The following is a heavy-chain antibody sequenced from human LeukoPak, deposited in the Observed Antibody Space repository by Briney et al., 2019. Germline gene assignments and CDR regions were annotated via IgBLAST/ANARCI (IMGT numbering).Heavy chain of an antibody. CDR2: INPYSGYT. V-gene: IGHV1-2*06. J-gene: IGHJ4*02. CDR1: GYTFSDYF. CDR3: AKEHITTVTPGDC. Sequence: ASVKISCKASGYTFSDYFIHWVRQAPGQGLEWMGRINPYSGYTNYAQKFHGRVTMTRDSSVRTAYMEVSSLTSDDTAIYYCAKEHITTVTPGDCRGQGTLLTVSS. D-gene: IGHD4-17*01.